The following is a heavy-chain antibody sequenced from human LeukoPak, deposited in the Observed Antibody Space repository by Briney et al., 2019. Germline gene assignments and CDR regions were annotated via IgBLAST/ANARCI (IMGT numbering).Heavy chain of an antibody. CDR1: GGSISSSSYY. J-gene: IGHJ4*02. CDR2: IYYSGST. Sequence: SETLSLTCTVSGGSISSSSYYWGWIRLPPGKGREWIGSIYYSGSTYYNPSLKSRVTISVDTSKSQFSLKLSSVTAADTAVYYCARLAMRDGYSIIFDYWGQGTLVTVSS. V-gene: IGHV4-39*01. CDR3: ARLAMRDGYSIIFDY. D-gene: IGHD5-24*01.